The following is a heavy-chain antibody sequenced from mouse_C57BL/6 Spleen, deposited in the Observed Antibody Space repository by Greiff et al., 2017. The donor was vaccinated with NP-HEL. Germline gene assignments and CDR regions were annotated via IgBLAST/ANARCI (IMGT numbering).Heavy chain of an antibody. Sequence: QVQLQQPGAELVKPGASVKLSCKASGYTFTSYWMQWVKQRPGQGLEWIGEIDPSDSYTNYNQKFKGKATLTVDTSSSTAYMQLSSLTSEDSAVYYCARRGSNYLSYFDVWGTGTTVTVSS. CDR1: GYTFTSYW. D-gene: IGHD2-5*01. CDR3: ARRGSNYLSYFDV. V-gene: IGHV1-50*01. CDR2: IDPSDSYT. J-gene: IGHJ1*03.